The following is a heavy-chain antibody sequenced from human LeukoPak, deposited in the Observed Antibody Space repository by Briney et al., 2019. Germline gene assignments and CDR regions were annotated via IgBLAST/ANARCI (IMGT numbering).Heavy chain of an antibody. V-gene: IGHV4-30-4*08. CDR2: ISYNGRT. D-gene: IGHD4-23*01. Sequence: SQTLYLTCTVSGVSINSGDYYWSWIRQPPGKGLEWIGYISYNGRTFYNPSLNRRLTISVDTSKNHFSLKLTSVTAADTAVYYCARRLGGNGGLDYWGQGILVTVSS. J-gene: IGHJ4*02. CDR3: ARRLGGNGGLDY. CDR1: GVSINSGDYY.